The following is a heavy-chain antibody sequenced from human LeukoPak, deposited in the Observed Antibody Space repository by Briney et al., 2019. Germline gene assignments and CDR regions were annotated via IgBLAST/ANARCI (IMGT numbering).Heavy chain of an antibody. CDR3: ARGETYYDFWSGYYTVIYFDY. Sequence: TSETLSLTCTVSGGSISSSSYYWGWIRQPPGKGLEWIGSIYYSGSTYYNPSLKSRVTISVDTSKNQFSLKLSSVTAADTAVYYCARGETYYDFWSGYYTVIYFDYWGQGTLVTVSS. CDR1: GGSISSSSYY. D-gene: IGHD3-3*01. J-gene: IGHJ4*02. CDR2: IYYSGST. V-gene: IGHV4-39*07.